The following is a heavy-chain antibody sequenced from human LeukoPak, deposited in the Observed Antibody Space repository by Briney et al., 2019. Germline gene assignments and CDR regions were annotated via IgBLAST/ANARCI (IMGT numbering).Heavy chain of an antibody. D-gene: IGHD3-3*01. CDR3: ARDSVSKRITIFGVVIPGFDY. Sequence: GGSLRLSCAASGFTFSSYAMSWVRQAPGKGLEWVSAISGSGGSTYYADSVKGRFTISRDNSKNTLYLQMNSLRAEDTAVYYCARDSVSKRITIFGVVIPGFDYWGQGTLVTVSS. CDR1: GFTFSSYA. J-gene: IGHJ4*02. CDR2: ISGSGGST. V-gene: IGHV3-23*01.